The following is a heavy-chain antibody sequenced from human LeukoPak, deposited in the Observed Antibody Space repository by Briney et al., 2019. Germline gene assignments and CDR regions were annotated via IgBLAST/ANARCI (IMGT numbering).Heavy chain of an antibody. V-gene: IGHV6-1*01. CDR2: TYYRSKWYN. CDR3: ARAGYCSSTSCYAYYYYGMDV. J-gene: IGHJ6*02. D-gene: IGHD2-2*01. Sequence: SQTLSLTCAISGDSVSSNSAAWNWIRQSPSRGLEWLGRTYYRSKWYNDYAVSVKSRITINPDTSKNQFSLQLNSVTPEDAAVYYCARAGYCSSTSCYAYYYYGMDVWGQGTTVTDSS. CDR1: GDSVSSNSAA.